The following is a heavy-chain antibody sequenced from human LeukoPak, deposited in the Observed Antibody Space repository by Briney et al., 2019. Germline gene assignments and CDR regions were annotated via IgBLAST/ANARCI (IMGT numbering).Heavy chain of an antibody. J-gene: IGHJ4*02. CDR3: ARDLEYCSGGICRYFDY. V-gene: IGHV3-21*01. D-gene: IGHD2-15*01. CDR2: ISSSSSYR. CDR1: GYTYSSYS. Sequence: GGCLRLSCASSGYTYSSYSMNCVRHAPAKGLEWVSSISSSSSYRYYADSVKSRFTISRDNAKNSLYLQMNSLRAEDTAVYYCARDLEYCSGGICRYFDYWGQGTLVTVSS.